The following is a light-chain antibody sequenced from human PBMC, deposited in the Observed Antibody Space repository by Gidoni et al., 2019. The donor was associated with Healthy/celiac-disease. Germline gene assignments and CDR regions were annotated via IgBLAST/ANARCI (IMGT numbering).Light chain of an antibody. CDR1: SSDVGGYHY. CDR3: SSYTSSSTLFV. V-gene: IGLV2-14*03. J-gene: IGLJ1*01. CDR2: DVS. Sequence: QSALTPPASVSGSPGPSITISCTGTSSDVGGYHYVSWYQQHPGKAPKLMIYDVSNRPSGVSNRFSGSKSGNTASLTISGLQAEDEADYYCSSYTSSSTLFVFGTGTKVTVL.